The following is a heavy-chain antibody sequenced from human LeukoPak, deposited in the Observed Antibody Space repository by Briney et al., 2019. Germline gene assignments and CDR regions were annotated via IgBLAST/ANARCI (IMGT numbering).Heavy chain of an antibody. CDR2: ISSSSTYI. V-gene: IGHV3-21*01. J-gene: IGHJ4*02. CDR3: ARGTGIAADDY. Sequence: GGSLRLSCAASGFTFSSYSMNWVRQAPGERLEWVSSISSSSTYIYYADSVKGRFTISRDNAKNSLYLQMNSLRAEDTAVYYCARGTGIAADDYWGQGTLVTVSS. D-gene: IGHD6-13*01. CDR1: GFTFSSYS.